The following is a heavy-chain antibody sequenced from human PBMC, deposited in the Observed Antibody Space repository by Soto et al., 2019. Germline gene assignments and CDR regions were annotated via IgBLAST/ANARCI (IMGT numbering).Heavy chain of an antibody. CDR2: IYWNDDK. CDR3: AHRLSSSIAWEPPLNWFDP. CDR1: GFSLSTSGVG. Sequence: SGPTLVNPTQTLTLTCTFSGFSLSTSGVGVGWIRQPPGKALEWLALIYWNDDKRYSPSLKSRLTITKDTSKNQVVLTMTNMDPVDTATYYCAHRLSSSIAWEPPLNWFDPWGQGTLVTVSS. J-gene: IGHJ5*02. V-gene: IGHV2-5*01. D-gene: IGHD1-26*01.